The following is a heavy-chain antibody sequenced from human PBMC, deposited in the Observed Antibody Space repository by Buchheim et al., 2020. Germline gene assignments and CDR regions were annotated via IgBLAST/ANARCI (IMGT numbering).Heavy chain of an antibody. CDR2: ISGSGGST. CDR3: AKYRTTVVTPGAFDY. Sequence: EVQLLESGGGLVQPGGSLRLSCAASEFTFSTYAVTWVRQAPGKGLERVSAISGSGGSTYYADSVKGRFTISRDNSKNTLYLQMNSLRADDTAVYYCAKYRTTVVTPGAFDYWGQGTL. D-gene: IGHD4-23*01. CDR1: EFTFSTYA. J-gene: IGHJ4*02. V-gene: IGHV3-23*01.